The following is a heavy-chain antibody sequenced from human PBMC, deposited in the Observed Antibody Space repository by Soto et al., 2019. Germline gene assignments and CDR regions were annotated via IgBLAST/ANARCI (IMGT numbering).Heavy chain of an antibody. D-gene: IGHD3-3*01. J-gene: IGHJ6*02. CDR1: GGSVSSGSYY. CDR2: IYYSGST. Sequence: QVQLQESGPGLVKPSETLSLTCTVSGGSVSSGSYYWSWIRQPPGKGLEWIGYIYYSGSTNYNPVRKRRVPISADTSXNXNSLKLSSVTAADTAVYYCARETRYYDFWSGYPSDYYYGMDVWGQGTTVTVSS. CDR3: ARETRYYDFWSGYPSDYYYGMDV. V-gene: IGHV4-61*01.